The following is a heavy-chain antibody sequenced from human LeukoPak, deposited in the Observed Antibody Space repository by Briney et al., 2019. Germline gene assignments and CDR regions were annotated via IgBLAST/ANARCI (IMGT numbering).Heavy chain of an antibody. V-gene: IGHV4-39*07. J-gene: IGHJ5*02. CDR2: LYPEGNI. CDR3: ARGVVGVAVFSWPKPRPRPEDNYFDP. CDR1: GASVSSTNYY. D-gene: IGHD3-16*01. Sequence: PSETLSLTCTVSGASVSSTNYYWGWIRQPPGKGLEWIGNLYPEGNIYYHPSLKSRVTIFVDTSNNQFSLRVTSVTAADTAIYYCARGVVGVAVFSWPKPRPRPEDNYFDPWGRGTLVTVSS.